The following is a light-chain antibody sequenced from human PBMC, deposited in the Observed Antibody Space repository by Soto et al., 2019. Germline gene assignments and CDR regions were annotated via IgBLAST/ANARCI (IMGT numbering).Light chain of an antibody. V-gene: IGKV3-11*01. CDR1: QSVSTS. Sequence: EIVLTQSPATLSLSPGERATLSCRASQSVSTSLAWYQLKPGQAPRLLIYDVSNRATGIPARFSGSGSGTDFTLTISRLEPEDFAIYYCQQYDSSPLTFGQGTKVEIK. CDR2: DVS. CDR3: QQYDSSPLT. J-gene: IGKJ1*01.